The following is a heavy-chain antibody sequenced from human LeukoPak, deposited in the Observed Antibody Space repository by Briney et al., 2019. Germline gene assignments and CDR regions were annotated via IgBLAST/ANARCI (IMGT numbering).Heavy chain of an antibody. V-gene: IGHV3-48*04. Sequence: GGSLRLSCAASGFTFSSYSMNWVRQAPGKGLEWVSYISSSSSTIYYADSVKGRFTISRDDAKNSLYLQMNSLRAEDTAVYYCASYYGSGTGDIDFDYWGQGTLVTVSS. J-gene: IGHJ4*02. CDR2: ISSSSSTI. D-gene: IGHD3-10*01. CDR1: GFTFSSYS. CDR3: ASYYGSGTGDIDFDY.